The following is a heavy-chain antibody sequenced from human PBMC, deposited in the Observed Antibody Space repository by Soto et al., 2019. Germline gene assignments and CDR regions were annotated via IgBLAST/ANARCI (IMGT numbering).Heavy chain of an antibody. CDR2: INPDNGNT. V-gene: IGHV1-18*01. CDR1: GYTFTRSG. Sequence: QVQLVQSGAEVKKPGASVKVSCKASGYTFTRSGISWVRQAPGQGLEWLGWINPDNGNTNYAQHLQGGVSLTTDTPTSKADMDLRSLSSDDTTVDYCASDQGITTGGVYSMYYYGMDAWGQGTTVTVSS. D-gene: IGHD2-8*02. J-gene: IGHJ6*02. CDR3: ASDQGITTGGVYSMYYYGMDA.